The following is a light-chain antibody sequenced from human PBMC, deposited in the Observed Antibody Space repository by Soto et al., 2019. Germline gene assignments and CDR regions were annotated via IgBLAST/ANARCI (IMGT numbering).Light chain of an antibody. J-gene: IGLJ2*01. CDR1: TSDLGHYNY. V-gene: IGLV2-14*01. CDR3: ASYTNISTLL. CDR2: EVT. Sequence: QSVLTQPASVSGSPGQSITISCTGTTSDLGHYNYVSWYQKHPGTAPRLMIYEVTNRPSGVSNRFSGSKSGNTASLTISGLQAEDEADYYCASYTNISTLLFGGGTKLTV.